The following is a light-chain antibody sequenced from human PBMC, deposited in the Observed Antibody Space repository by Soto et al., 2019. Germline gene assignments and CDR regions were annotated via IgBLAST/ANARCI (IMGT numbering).Light chain of an antibody. CDR3: QVWDSISDHLV. CDR1: DIGTKS. CDR2: DDR. Sequence: SYELTQPPSVSVAPGQTARISCGGNDIGTKSVQWYQKKPGQAPVLVVYDDRDRPSGIPERFSGSDSDNTATLTIGRVEAGDEAEYYCQVWDSISDHLVFGGGTKLTVL. V-gene: IGLV3-21*02. J-gene: IGLJ2*01.